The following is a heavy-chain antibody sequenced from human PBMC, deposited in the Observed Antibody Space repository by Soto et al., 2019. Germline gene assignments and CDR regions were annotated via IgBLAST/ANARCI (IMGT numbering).Heavy chain of an antibody. CDR1: GFTFSNFA. CDR2: VFGGDT. D-gene: IGHD2-8*01. V-gene: IGHV3-23*01. J-gene: IGHJ3*02. CDR3: AKDRLKGNAVWDAFDI. Sequence: PGGSLRLSCAASGFTFSNFAMSWVRQAPGKGLEWVSSVFGGDTYYADSVEGRFTISRDNSKSTVYLQLSSLSAGDTAVYYCAKDRLKGNAVWDAFDIWGQGTMVTVSS.